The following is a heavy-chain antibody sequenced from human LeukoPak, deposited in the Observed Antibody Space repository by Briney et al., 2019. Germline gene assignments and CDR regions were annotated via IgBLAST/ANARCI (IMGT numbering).Heavy chain of an antibody. CDR2: IYYSGST. CDR1: GGSIRSYY. D-gene: IGHD4-17*01. Sequence: SETLSLTCTVSGGSIRSYYWSWIRQPPGKGLEWIGYIYYSGSTDYNPSLKSRVSISVDTSKNQFSLKLSSVTAADTAVYYCARTGSTVTMLYPFDHWGQGTLVTVSS. J-gene: IGHJ4*02. CDR3: ARTGSTVTMLYPFDH. V-gene: IGHV4-59*01.